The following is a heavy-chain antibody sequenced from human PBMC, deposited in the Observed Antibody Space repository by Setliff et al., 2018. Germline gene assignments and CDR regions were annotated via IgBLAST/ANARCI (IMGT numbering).Heavy chain of an antibody. Sequence: ASVKVSCKASGGSFSTYAISWARQAPGQGLEWMGVIIPIFGTTNTAQKFQGRVTITADESTSTAYMELSSLRSEDTAVYYCARANYYDSSGHSVYGMDVWGQGTTVTVS. CDR2: IIPIFGTT. D-gene: IGHD3-22*01. V-gene: IGHV1-69*13. J-gene: IGHJ6*02. CDR3: ARANYYDSSGHSVYGMDV. CDR1: GGSFSTYA.